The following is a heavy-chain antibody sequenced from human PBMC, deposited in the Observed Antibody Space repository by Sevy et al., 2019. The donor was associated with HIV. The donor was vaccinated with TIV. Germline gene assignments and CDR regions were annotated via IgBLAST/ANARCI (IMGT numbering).Heavy chain of an antibody. V-gene: IGHV4-39*01. D-gene: IGHD2-15*01. J-gene: IGHJ4*02. CDR1: GGSISSSSYY. CDR3: ARSRYCSGGSCYSWPPYYFDS. CDR2: IYYSGST. Sequence: SETLSLTCTVSGGSISSSSYYWGWIRQPPGKGLEWIGSIYYSGSTYYNPSLKSRVTISVDTSKNQFSLKLSSVTAADTAVYYCARSRYCSGGSCYSWPPYYFDSWGQGTLVTVSS.